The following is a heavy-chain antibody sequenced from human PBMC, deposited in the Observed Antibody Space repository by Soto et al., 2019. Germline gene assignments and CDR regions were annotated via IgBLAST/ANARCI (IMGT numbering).Heavy chain of an antibody. Sequence: ASVKVSCKASGYTFTSSGISWVRQAPGQGLEWMGWISAYNGNTNYAQKLQGRVTMTTDTSTSTAYMELRSLRSDDAAVYYCARSLKSSYYYGMDVWGQGTTVTVSS. D-gene: IGHD6-6*01. V-gene: IGHV1-18*04. J-gene: IGHJ6*02. CDR3: ARSLKSSYYYGMDV. CDR1: GYTFTSSG. CDR2: ISAYNGNT.